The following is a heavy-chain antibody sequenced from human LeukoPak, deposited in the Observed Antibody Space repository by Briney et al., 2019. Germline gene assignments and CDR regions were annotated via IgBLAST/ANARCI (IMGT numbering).Heavy chain of an antibody. J-gene: IGHJ4*02. CDR2: ISWNSGSI. D-gene: IGHD4-17*01. V-gene: IGHV3-9*01. Sequence: GRSLRLSCAASGFTFDDYAMHWVRQAPGKGLEWVSGISWNSGSIGYADSVKGRFTISRDNAKNSLYLQMNSLRAEDTALYYRAKDRGSYGDYDYFDYWGQGTLVTVSS. CDR3: AKDRGSYGDYDYFDY. CDR1: GFTFDDYA.